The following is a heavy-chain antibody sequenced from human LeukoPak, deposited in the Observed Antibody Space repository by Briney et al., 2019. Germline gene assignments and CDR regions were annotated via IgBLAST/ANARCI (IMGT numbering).Heavy chain of an antibody. Sequence: SETLSLTCTVSGGSISSYYWSWIRQPPGKGLEWIGYIYYSGSTTYNPSLKSRVTISVDTSKNQFSLKLSSVTAADTAVYYWETGYDILTAAGGFDYWGQGTLVTVSS. J-gene: IGHJ4*02. V-gene: IGHV4-59*01. CDR3: ETGYDILTAAGGFDY. D-gene: IGHD3-9*01. CDR1: GGSISSYY. CDR2: IYYSGST.